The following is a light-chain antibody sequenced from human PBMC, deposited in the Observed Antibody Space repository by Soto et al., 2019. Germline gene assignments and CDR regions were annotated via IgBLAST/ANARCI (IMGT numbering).Light chain of an antibody. Sequence: QSALTQPASVSGSPGQSITISCTGTSSDVGRYNYVSWFQQHPGKAPKLMIFEVSTRPSGVSNRFSGSKSGNTASLTISGLVIEDAADYYCCSYTSSTSAVFGGGTKLTVL. CDR2: EVS. CDR3: CSYTSSTSAV. CDR1: SSDVGRYNY. J-gene: IGLJ2*01. V-gene: IGLV2-14*01.